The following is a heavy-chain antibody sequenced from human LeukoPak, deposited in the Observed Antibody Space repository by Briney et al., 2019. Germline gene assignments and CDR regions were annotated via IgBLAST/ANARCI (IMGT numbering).Heavy chain of an antibody. J-gene: IGHJ6*03. CDR1: GGTFRSFV. D-gene: IGHD5-12*01. CDR3: ARGTYSAYDLGSYMDV. Sequence: SVKVSCKASGGTFRSFVISWVRQAPGHGLEWMGGITPMFGTTNYAQNFQGRVTIIADKSTSTAYMELSSLRFEDTAVYYCARGTYSAYDLGSYMDVWGKGTTVIVSS. CDR2: ITPMFGTT. V-gene: IGHV1-69*06.